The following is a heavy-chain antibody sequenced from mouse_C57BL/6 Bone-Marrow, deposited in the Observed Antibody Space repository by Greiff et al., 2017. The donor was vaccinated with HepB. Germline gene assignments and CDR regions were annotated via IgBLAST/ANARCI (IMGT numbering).Heavy chain of an antibody. Sequence: VKLMESGAELARPGASVKLSCKASGYTFTSYGISWVKQSTGQGLEWIGEIYPRSGNTYYNEKFKGKATLTADKSSSTAYMELRSLTSEDSAVYFCAGESFAYWGQGTLVTVSA. V-gene: IGHV1-81*01. CDR2: IYPRSGNT. J-gene: IGHJ3*01. CDR3: AGESFAY. CDR1: GYTFTSYG.